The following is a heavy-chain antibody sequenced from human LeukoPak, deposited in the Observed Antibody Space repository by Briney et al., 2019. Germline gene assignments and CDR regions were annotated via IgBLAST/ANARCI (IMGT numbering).Heavy chain of an antibody. CDR1: GGSASSGSYY. J-gene: IGHJ4*02. Sequence: SETLSLTCTVSGGSASSGSYYWSWIRQPPGKGLEWIGYIYYSGSTNYNPSLKSRVTISVDTSKNQFSLKLSSVTAADTAVYYCAKGGYCSGGSCYARFDYWGQGTLVTVSS. CDR2: IYYSGST. CDR3: AKGGYCSGGSCYARFDY. D-gene: IGHD2-15*01. V-gene: IGHV4-61*01.